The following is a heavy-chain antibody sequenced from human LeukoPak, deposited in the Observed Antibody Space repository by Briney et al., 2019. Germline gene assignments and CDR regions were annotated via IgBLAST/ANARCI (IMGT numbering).Heavy chain of an antibody. Sequence: SQTLSLTCTVSGGSISSGSYYWSWIRQPAGKGLEWIGRIYTSGSTNYNPSLKSRVTISVDTSKNRFSLKLSSVTAADTAVYYCARDWAPYYYDSSGYSMFAFDIWGQGTMVTVSS. D-gene: IGHD3-22*01. CDR1: GGSISSGSYY. CDR2: IYTSGST. V-gene: IGHV4-61*02. CDR3: ARDWAPYYYDSSGYSMFAFDI. J-gene: IGHJ3*02.